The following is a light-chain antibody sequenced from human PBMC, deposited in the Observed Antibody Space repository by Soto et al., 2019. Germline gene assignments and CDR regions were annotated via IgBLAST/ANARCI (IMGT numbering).Light chain of an antibody. CDR2: KAS. CDR1: QTISSS. V-gene: IGKV1-5*03. CDR3: QQYIRYSPYT. Sequence: GDRVIITCRASQTISSSLAWYQQKPGKAPKLLIYKASNLETGVPSRFSGSGSGTEFALTISSLQPDDFATYYCQQYIRYSPYTFGQGTRLEIK. J-gene: IGKJ2*01.